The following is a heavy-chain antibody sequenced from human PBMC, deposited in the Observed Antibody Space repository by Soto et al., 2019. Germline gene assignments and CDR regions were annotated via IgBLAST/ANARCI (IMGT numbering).Heavy chain of an antibody. Sequence: GPLRLACAASGFTFSSYAMSWVRQAPGKGLEWVSTLSATSRSTYYADSVKGRFTMSRDNSKNTLYLQMNSRRAEDTAVYYCARVYYDLFTGYSGVDYLGQGTLVTGSS. CDR1: GFTFSSYA. J-gene: IGHJ4*02. D-gene: IGHD3-9*01. V-gene: IGHV3-23*01. CDR3: ARVYYDLFTGYSGVDY. CDR2: LSATSRST.